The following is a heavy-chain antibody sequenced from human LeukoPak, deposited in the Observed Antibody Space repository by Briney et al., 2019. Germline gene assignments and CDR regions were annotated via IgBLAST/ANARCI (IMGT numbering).Heavy chain of an antibody. CDR2: ISGYTGNT. Sequence: GASVKVSCKASGFTFTSFGFSWVRQAPGQGPEWMGWISGYTGNTNYAQRFQGRVTMTTDTSTSTAYMELRTLRSDDTAVYYCVRDLNSAARSFFDYWGPGTLVTVSS. CDR1: GFTFTSFG. CDR3: VRDLNSAARSFFDY. J-gene: IGHJ4*02. V-gene: IGHV1-18*01. D-gene: IGHD6-6*01.